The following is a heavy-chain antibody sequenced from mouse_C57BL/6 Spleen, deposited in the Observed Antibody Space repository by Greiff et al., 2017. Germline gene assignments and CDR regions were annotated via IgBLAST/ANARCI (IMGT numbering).Heavy chain of an antibody. CDR2: INPSSGYT. J-gene: IGHJ2*01. V-gene: IGHV1-4*01. CDR1: GYTFTSYT. Sequence: QVQLQQSGAELARPGASVKMSCKASGYTFTSYTMHWVKQRPGQGLEWIGYINPSSGYTKYNQKFKDKATLTADKSSSTAYIQLSSLTSEDSAVYYCARGIYCGSSHYFDYWGQGTTLTVSS. D-gene: IGHD1-1*01. CDR3: ARGIYCGSSHYFDY.